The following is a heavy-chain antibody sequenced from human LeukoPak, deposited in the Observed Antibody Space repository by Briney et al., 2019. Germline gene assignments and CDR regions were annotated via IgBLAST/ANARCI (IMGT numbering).Heavy chain of an antibody. CDR2: ISYDGLNK. J-gene: IGHJ4*02. V-gene: IGHV3-30*04. CDR3: ARALGILWKLAYY. CDR1: GFTFSDHP. Sequence: PGKSLRLSCAASGFTFSDHPMHWVRLAPDKGLEWVAVISYDGLNKYYSDSVKGRFTVSRDNVSNMLYLQMNSLRAEDTAVYYCARALGILWKLAYYWGQGTLVTVSS. D-gene: IGHD2-15*01.